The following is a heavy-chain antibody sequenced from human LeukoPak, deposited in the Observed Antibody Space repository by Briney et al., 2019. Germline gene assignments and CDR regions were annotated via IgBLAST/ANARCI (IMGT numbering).Heavy chain of an antibody. J-gene: IGHJ6*03. CDR1: GFTFSRYW. CDR3: ARVSMETINYYYFFMDA. D-gene: IGHD5-24*01. CDR2: ISFDGKKE. Sequence: GSLRLSCAASGFTFSRYWMHWVRQAPGKGLEWVAVISFDGKKESYADSVRGRFTISRDNSRNTLFLQMNSLKTEDTAIYYCARVSMETINYYYFFMDAWGKGTTVAVSS. V-gene: IGHV3-30*03.